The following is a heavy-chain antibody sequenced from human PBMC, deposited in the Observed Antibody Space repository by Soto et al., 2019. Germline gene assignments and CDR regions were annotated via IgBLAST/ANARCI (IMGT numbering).Heavy chain of an antibody. V-gene: IGHV4-39*01. D-gene: IGHD4-4*01. CDR1: GGSISSSSYY. J-gene: IGHJ6*02. Sequence: SETLSLTCTVSGGSISSSSYYWGWVRQPPGKGLEWIGSIYYSGSTYYNPSLKSRVTISVDTSKNQFSLKLSSVTAADTAVYYCARRDLFYSNPNYGMDVWGQGTKVTVSS. CDR2: IYYSGST. CDR3: ARRDLFYSNPNYGMDV.